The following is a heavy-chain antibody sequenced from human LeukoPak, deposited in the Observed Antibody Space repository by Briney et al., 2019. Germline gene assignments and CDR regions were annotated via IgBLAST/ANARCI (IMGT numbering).Heavy chain of an antibody. Sequence: ASVTVSFTASGYTFNNYGISWVRQAPGQGLEWMGWISPYRGDTEYAQKIQGRVTMTTDTSTSTAYMELRSLRSDDTAVYYCARQVLIVGGRYGMDVWGQGTTVTVSS. CDR2: ISPYRGDT. CDR1: GYTFNNYG. V-gene: IGHV1-18*01. J-gene: IGHJ6*02. CDR3: ARQVLIVGGRYGMDV. D-gene: IGHD3-22*01.